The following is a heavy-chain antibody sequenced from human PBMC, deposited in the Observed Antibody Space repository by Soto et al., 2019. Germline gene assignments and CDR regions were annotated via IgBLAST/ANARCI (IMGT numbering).Heavy chain of an antibody. CDR1: GGSISSYY. CDR3: ARGYSDDHILDY. CDR2: IYTSGST. V-gene: IGHV4-4*07. Sequence: PSETLSLTCTVSGGSISSYYWSWIRQPAGKGLEWIGRIYTSGSTNYNPSLKSRVTRSVDTDKNQFSLKLSSVTAADTAGYYCARGYSDDHILDYWGHGTLVTVSS. J-gene: IGHJ4*01. D-gene: IGHD5-18*01.